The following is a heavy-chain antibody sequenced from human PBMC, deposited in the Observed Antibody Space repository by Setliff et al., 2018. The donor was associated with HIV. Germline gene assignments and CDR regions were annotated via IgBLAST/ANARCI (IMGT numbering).Heavy chain of an antibody. CDR2: IYYTGST. D-gene: IGHD4-17*01. CDR3: ARVGANYGGPDYWGWYSGGYYYMDV. V-gene: IGHV4-59*01. J-gene: IGHJ6*03. Sequence: ETLSLTCAVYGGSFSGYYWGWIRQAPGKGLEWIGYIYYTGSTNYNPSLKSRVTMSVDTSKIQFSLKMTSVTAADTAVYYCARVGANYGGPDYWGWYSGGYYYMDVWGKGTTVTVSS. CDR1: GGSFSGYY.